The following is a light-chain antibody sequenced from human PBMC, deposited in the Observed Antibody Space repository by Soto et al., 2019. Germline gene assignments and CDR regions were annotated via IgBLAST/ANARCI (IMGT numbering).Light chain of an antibody. J-gene: IGLJ3*02. V-gene: IGLV1-47*01. CDR3: ATWSDSLSGWV. Sequence: QPVLTQPPSASGTPGQRVTISCSGDTSNIGSDYVHWYQQVPGTAPKLLIYRNNQRPSGVPDRFSGSKSGTSASLAISDLRSEDEAEYYCATWSDSLSGWVFGGGTKLTVL. CDR1: TSNIGSDY. CDR2: RNN.